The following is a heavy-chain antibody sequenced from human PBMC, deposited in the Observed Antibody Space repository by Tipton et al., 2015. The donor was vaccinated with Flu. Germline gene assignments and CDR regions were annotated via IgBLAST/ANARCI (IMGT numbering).Heavy chain of an antibody. CDR3: ARQVDGWSYLGRPIDN. CDR2: INHSGST. J-gene: IGHJ4*02. CDR1: GGSVSGYF. Sequence: TLSLTCTVYGGSVSGYFWSWIRQPPGKGLEWIGEINHSGSTNYNPSFKSRVTVSVDTSENQFSLRLTSVTAADTAVYYCARQVDGWSYLGRPIDNWGQGTLVTVSS. V-gene: IGHV4-34*01. D-gene: IGHD1-26*01.